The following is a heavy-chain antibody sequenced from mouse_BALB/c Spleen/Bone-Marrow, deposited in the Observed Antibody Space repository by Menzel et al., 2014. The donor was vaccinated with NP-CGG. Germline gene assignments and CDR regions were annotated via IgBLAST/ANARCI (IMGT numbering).Heavy chain of an antibody. CDR3: ERGDYGSNYDDN. Sequence: VQLQQSGPGLVKPSQSLSLTCSVTGYSITSGFYWNWIRQFPENKLEWMGYISYDGTDNYNPSLKNRISITRDTSKNQFLLRLNSVTTEDTATYYCERGDYGSNYDDNWGQGTTLTVSS. CDR1: GYSITSGFY. J-gene: IGHJ2*01. CDR2: ISYDGTD. D-gene: IGHD1-1*01. V-gene: IGHV3-6*02.